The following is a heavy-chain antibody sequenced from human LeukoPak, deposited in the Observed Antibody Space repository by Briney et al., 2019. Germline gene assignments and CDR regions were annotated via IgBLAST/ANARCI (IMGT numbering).Heavy chain of an antibody. J-gene: IGHJ4*02. CDR2: MNPNSGNT. CDR3: ARSSGPWGYSNVDY. Sequence: ASVKVSCKASGYTFTSYDINWVRQATGQGLEWMGWMNPNSGNTGYAQKFQGRVTITRNTSISTAYMELSSLRSEDTAVYYCARSSGPWGYSNVDYWGQGTLVTVSS. CDR1: GYTFTSYD. V-gene: IGHV1-8*03. D-gene: IGHD5-12*01.